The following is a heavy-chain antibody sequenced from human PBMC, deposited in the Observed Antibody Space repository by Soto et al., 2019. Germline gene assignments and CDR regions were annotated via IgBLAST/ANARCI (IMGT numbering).Heavy chain of an antibody. Sequence: QVQLVQSGAEVKKPGSSVKVSCKASGGTFSSYAIDWVRQAPGQGLEWMGGIIPIFGTADYAQKFQGRVTITAEESTSTAYMALSSLRSEDTAVYYCARGQTGGGWGYYFAYWGQGTLVTVSS. V-gene: IGHV1-69*12. CDR1: GGTFSSYA. CDR2: IIPIFGTA. D-gene: IGHD3-16*01. CDR3: ARGQTGGGWGYYFAY. J-gene: IGHJ4*02.